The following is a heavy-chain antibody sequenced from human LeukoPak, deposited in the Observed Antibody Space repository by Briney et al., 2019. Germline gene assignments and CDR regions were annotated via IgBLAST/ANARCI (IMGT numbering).Heavy chain of an antibody. CDR1: GFTFSSYG. CDR3: ARGRLGELSLFWFDY. J-gene: IGHJ4*02. D-gene: IGHD3-16*02. V-gene: IGHV3-33*01. Sequence: PGRSLRLSCAASGFTFSSYGMHWVRQAPGKGLEWVAVIWYDGSNKYYADSVKGRFTISRDNSKNTLYLQMNSLRAEDTAVHYCARGRLGELSLFWFDYWGQGTLVTVSS. CDR2: IWYDGSNK.